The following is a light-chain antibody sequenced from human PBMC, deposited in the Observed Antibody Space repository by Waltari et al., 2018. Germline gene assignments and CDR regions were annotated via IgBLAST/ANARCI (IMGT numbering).Light chain of an antibody. CDR2: GAS. CDR1: QSVSSN. Sequence: DIVMTQSPATLSVSPGERATLSCRASQSVSSNLAWYQQKPGQAPRLLIYGASTRATGVPARFSGSGSGTDFTLTISGLQSEDYAVYFCHQHNSWPPLSFGGGTKVEIK. CDR3: HQHNSWPPLS. J-gene: IGKJ4*01. V-gene: IGKV3-15*01.